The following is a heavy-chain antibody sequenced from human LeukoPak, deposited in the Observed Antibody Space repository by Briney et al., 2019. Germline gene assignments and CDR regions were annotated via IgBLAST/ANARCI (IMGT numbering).Heavy chain of an antibody. CDR3: ASLDYGDTDY. J-gene: IGHJ4*02. D-gene: IGHD4-17*01. CDR2: INHSGST. CDR1: GGSFSGYY. V-gene: IGHV4-34*01. Sequence: SETLSLTCAVYGGSFSGYYWSLIRQPPGKGLEWIGEINHSGSTNYNPSLKSRVTISVDTSKNQFSLKLSSVTAADTAVYYCASLDYGDTDYWGQGTLVTVSS.